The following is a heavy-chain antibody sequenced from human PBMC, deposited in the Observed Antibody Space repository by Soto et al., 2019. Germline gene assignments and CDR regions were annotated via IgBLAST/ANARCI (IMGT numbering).Heavy chain of an antibody. CDR3: ARQRTSRPSSCSDA. CDR2: INPNSGGT. J-gene: IGHJ5*02. CDR1: GWAFRGYY. Sequence: GSLVKGTLQGAGWAFRGYYIHCLRQAPGQGREWMGCINPNSGGTDSAQKFQGRVTMTRDTSISTVYMELRSLGADDTAVYYCARQRTSRPSSCSDAWGQGTMVTVSS. D-gene: IGHD2-2*01. V-gene: IGHV1-2*02.